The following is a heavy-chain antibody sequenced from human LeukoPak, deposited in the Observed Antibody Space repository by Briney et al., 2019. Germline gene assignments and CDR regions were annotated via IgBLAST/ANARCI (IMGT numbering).Heavy chain of an antibody. V-gene: IGHV3-48*03. CDR1: GFTFSSYE. J-gene: IGHJ4*02. CDR3: ARYSYRYTERLNDY. CDR2: ISSSGSTI. Sequence: GGSLRLSCAASGFTFSSYEMNWVRQAPGKGLEWVSYISSSGSTIYYADSVKGRFTISRDNAKNSLYLQMSSLRAEDTAVYYCARYSYRYTERLNDYWGQGTLVTVSS. D-gene: IGHD5-18*01.